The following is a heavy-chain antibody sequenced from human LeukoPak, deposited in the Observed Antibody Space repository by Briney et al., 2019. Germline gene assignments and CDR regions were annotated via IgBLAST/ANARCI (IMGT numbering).Heavy chain of an antibody. CDR1: GFTFTDY. J-gene: IGHJ4*02. V-gene: IGHV3-23*01. CDR2: ISGSGGST. D-gene: IGHD3-22*01. CDR3: AKDDHRYYDTSGYNH. Sequence: GGSLRLSCAASGFTFTDYMSWVRQAPGKGLEWVSAISGSGGSTYYADSVKGRFTISRDNSKNTLYLLMNSLRAEDTAVYYCAKDDHRYYDTSGYNHWGQGTLVTVSS.